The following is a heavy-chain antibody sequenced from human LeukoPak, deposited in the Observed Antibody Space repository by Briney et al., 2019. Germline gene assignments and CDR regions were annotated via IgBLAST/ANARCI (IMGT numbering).Heavy chain of an antibody. V-gene: IGHV1-8*02. J-gene: IGHJ4*02. CDR1: GYTFTSYD. CDR3: ARDEYGSNWNFDY. CDR2: MNPNSGNT. D-gene: IGHD6-13*01. Sequence: ASVKVSCKASGYTFTSYDINWVRQATGQGLEWMGWMNPNSGNTGYAQKFQGRVTMTTDTSTSTAYLELRSLRSDDTAVYYCARDEYGSNWNFDYWGQGTLVTVSS.